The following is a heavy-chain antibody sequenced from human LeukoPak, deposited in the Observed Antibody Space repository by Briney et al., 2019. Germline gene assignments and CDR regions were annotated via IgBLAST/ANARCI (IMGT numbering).Heavy chain of an antibody. CDR2: IYYSGST. J-gene: IGHJ4*02. Sequence: SETLSLTCTVSGGSISSYYWSWIRQPPGKGLEWIGYIYYSGSTNYNPSLKSRVTISVDTSKNQFSLKLSSVTAADTAVYYCARGGSSSWYGKNFDYWGQGTLVTVSS. CDR1: GGSISSYY. CDR3: ARGGSSSWYGKNFDY. D-gene: IGHD6-13*01. V-gene: IGHV4-59*01.